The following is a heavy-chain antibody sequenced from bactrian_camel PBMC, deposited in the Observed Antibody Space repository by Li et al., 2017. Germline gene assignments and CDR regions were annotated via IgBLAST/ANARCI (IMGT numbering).Heavy chain of an antibody. Sequence: HVQLVESGGGSVQAGGSLRLSCAASGVRDPNYCMGWFRQRPGKAREDVAAIWTVRSRTRYADSVAGRFTISQDNTRNIVYLQMNNLQPEDTAVYYCAAGGDQRDCAGGYLGQGTQVTVS. CDR1: GVRDPNYC. CDR3: AAGGDQRDCAGGY. J-gene: IGHJ6*01. CDR2: IWTVRSRT. D-gene: IGHD5*01. V-gene: IGHV3-3*01.